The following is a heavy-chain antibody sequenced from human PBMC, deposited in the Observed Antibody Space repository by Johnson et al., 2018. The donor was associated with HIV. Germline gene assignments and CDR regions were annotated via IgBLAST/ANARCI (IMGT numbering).Heavy chain of an antibody. CDR2: IRGSGGIT. J-gene: IGHJ3*02. D-gene: IGHD6-19*01. Sequence: VQVVESGGGLVQPGGSLRLSCAASGFSFSTYVVNWVRQAPGKGLEWVSTIRGSGGITYYADSVKGRFTISRDNSKNTLYLQMNRLRAEDTAVYYCARGPSSGWYGWDAFDIWGQGTMVTVSS. CDR3: ARGPSSGWYGWDAFDI. V-gene: IGHV3-23*04. CDR1: GFSFSTYV.